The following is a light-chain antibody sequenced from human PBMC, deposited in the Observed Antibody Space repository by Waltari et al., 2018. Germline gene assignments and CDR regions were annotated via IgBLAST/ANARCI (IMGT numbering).Light chain of an antibody. CDR3: YSTDRSSSQRV. Sequence: SYQLTQPPSVSVSPGQTATITRSGAALPNKFAYWYQLKSGQAPVMVIYEDRKRPSGIPERFSGSSSETMATLTIVGAQVEDEGDYFCYSTDRSSSQRVFGGGTKLTVL. V-gene: IGLV3-10*01. J-gene: IGLJ2*01. CDR1: ALPNKF. CDR2: EDR.